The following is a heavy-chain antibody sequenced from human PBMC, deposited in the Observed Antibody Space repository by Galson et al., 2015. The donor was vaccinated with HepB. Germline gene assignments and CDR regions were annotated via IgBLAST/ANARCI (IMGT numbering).Heavy chain of an antibody. CDR1: EYSFTTQW. CDR3: TRHMVTSPFDY. CDR2: IDPSDSYT. Sequence: QSGAEVKKPGESLRISCTGSEYSFTTQWISWVRQTPGKGLEWMGRIDPSDSYTSYRPSFQGHVTISVDKSISTAYLRWSSLKASDTAMYHCTRHMVTSPFDYWGQGTLVTVSS. V-gene: IGHV5-10-1*01. D-gene: IGHD2-21*02. J-gene: IGHJ4*02.